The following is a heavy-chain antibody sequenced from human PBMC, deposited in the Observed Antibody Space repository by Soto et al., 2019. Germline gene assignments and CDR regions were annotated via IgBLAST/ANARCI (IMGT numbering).Heavy chain of an antibody. CDR2: ITPIFGTA. V-gene: IGHV1-69*13. J-gene: IGHJ1*01. CDR3: ARAGEQWELLLAMYFQQ. D-gene: IGHD1-26*01. Sequence: SVKVSCKASGGAFSSYAISWVRQAPGQGLEWMRGITPIFGTANYAQKLQGRVTITADESTSTAYMELSSLRSEDTAVYYCARAGEQWELLLAMYFQQWGQGTLVPVSS. CDR1: GGAFSSYA.